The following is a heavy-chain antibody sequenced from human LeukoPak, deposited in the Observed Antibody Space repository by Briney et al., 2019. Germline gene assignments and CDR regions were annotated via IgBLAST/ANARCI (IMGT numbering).Heavy chain of an antibody. V-gene: IGHV3-30*18. CDR1: GFTFNNYG. Sequence: GKSLRLSCAASGFTFNNYGMHWVRQAPGKGLGWVAVISYDGRNKHYPDSVKGRFTISRDISTDTLWLQMDSLRTEDTAVYYCAKGPLRGTAAAIDYWGQGTLVTVSS. CDR3: AKGPLRGTAAAIDY. CDR2: ISYDGRNK. J-gene: IGHJ4*02. D-gene: IGHD2-2*01.